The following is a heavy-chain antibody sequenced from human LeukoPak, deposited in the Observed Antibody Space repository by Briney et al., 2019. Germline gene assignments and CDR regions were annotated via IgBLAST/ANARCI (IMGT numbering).Heavy chain of an antibody. J-gene: IGHJ4*02. CDR1: GYSISSGYY. Sequence: SETLSLTCTVSGYSISSGYYWGWIRQPPGKGLEWIGSIYHSGSTYYNPSLKSRVTISVDTSKNQFSLKLNSVTAADTAVFYCAANSADYNTLGSSYKVWGQGTLVTVSS. V-gene: IGHV4-38-2*02. CDR2: IYHSGST. CDR3: AANSADYNTLGSSYKV. D-gene: IGHD3-10*01.